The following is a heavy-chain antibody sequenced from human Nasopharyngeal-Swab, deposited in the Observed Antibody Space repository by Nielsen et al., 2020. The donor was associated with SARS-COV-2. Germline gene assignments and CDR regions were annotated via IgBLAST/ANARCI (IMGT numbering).Heavy chain of an antibody. CDR2: IYPGDSDT. Sequence: GESLKISCKGSGYSFTSYWNGWVRQMPGKGLEWMGIIYPGDSDTRYSPSFQGQVTISADKSISTAYLQWGSLKASDTAMYYCARRYCSGGSCYGINWFDPWGQGTLVTVSS. CDR1: GYSFTSYW. D-gene: IGHD2-15*01. J-gene: IGHJ5*02. CDR3: ARRYCSGGSCYGINWFDP. V-gene: IGHV5-51*01.